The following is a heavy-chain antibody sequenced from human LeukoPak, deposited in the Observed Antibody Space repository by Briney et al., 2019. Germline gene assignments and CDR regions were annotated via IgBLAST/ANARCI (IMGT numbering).Heavy chain of an antibody. CDR1: GFTFSSYS. J-gene: IGHJ4*02. CDR2: ISSSSSYI. Sequence: GGSLRLSCAASGFTFSSYSMNWVRQAPGKGLEWVSSISSSSSYIYYADSVKGRFTISRDNAKNSLYLQMNSLRAEDTAVYYCARDAGGTVSEKRGYYFDYWSQGTLVTVSS. V-gene: IGHV3-21*01. D-gene: IGHD4-17*01. CDR3: ARDAGGTVSEKRGYYFDY.